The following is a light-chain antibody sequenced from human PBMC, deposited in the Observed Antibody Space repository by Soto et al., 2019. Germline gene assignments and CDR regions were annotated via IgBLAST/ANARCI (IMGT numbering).Light chain of an antibody. V-gene: IGKV3-20*01. Sequence: IVLTQSPGTLSLSPGERATLSCRASQSVDSNYLAWYQQKPGQAPRLLIYRTSSRATGIPDRFSGSGSGTDFTLTITRLAPEDFAVYYCHQYGNSPPWGTFGQGTKLEIK. J-gene: IGKJ2*01. CDR1: QSVDSNY. CDR3: HQYGNSPPWGT. CDR2: RTS.